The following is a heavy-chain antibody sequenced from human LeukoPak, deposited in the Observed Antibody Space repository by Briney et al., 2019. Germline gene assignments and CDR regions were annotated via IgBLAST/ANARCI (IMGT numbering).Heavy chain of an antibody. V-gene: IGHV4-34*01. CDR3: ARGEAPPDFWSRKEYDY. Sequence: SETLSLTCAVYGGSFSGYYWSWIRQPPGKGLEWIGEINHSGSTNYNPSLKSRVTISVDTSKNQFSLKLSSVTAADTAVYYCARGEAPPDFWSRKEYDYWGQGTLVTVSS. J-gene: IGHJ4*02. CDR2: INHSGST. CDR1: GGSFSGYY. D-gene: IGHD3-3*01.